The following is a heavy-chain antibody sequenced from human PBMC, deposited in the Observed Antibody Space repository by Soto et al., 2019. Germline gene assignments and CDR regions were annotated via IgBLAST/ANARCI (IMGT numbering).Heavy chain of an antibody. J-gene: IGHJ4*02. CDR2: ISYDGSNK. Sequence: GGSLRLSCAASGFTFSSYAMHWVRQAPGKGLEWVAVISYDGSNKYYADSVKGRFTISRDNSKNTLYLQMNGLRAEDTAVYYCARDGSWQADYTSGWFVYWGQGTLVTVSS. V-gene: IGHV3-30-3*01. D-gene: IGHD4-4*01. CDR1: GFTFSSYA. CDR3: ARDGSWQADYTSGWFVY.